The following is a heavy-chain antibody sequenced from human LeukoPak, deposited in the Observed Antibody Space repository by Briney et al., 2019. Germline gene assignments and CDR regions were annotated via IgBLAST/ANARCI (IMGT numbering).Heavy chain of an antibody. D-gene: IGHD5-12*01. V-gene: IGHV3-48*01. CDR3: AKALRLASIYY. CDR1: GFTFNTYT. J-gene: IGHJ4*02. Sequence: PGGSLRLSCAASGFTFNTYTMNWVRQAPGKGLEWVSYISGSSGIIDYADSVRGRFTISRDNAKNSLYLQTNSLRAEDTAVYYCAKALRLASIYYWGQGTLVTVSS. CDR2: ISGSSGII.